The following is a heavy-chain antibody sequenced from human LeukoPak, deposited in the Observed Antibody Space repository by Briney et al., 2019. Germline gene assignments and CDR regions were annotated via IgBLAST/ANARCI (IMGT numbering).Heavy chain of an antibody. CDR3: ARRAGAYSHPYDY. CDR1: GFTVRTNS. D-gene: IGHD4/OR15-4a*01. CDR2: IYSDNT. V-gene: IGHV3-53*01. Sequence: GGSLRLSCTVSGFTVRTNSMSWVRQPPGKGLEWVSFIYSDNTHYSDSVKGRFTISRDNSKNTLYLQMNSLRAEDTAVYYCARRAGAYSHPYDYWGQGTLVTVSS. J-gene: IGHJ4*02.